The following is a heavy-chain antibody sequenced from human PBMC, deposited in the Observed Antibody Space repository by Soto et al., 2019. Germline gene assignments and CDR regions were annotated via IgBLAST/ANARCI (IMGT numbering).Heavy chain of an antibody. Sequence: EVQLVESGGGLVQPGRSLRLSCTASGFTFEDYAMHWVRQAPGKGLEWVSGISWNSGSTEYADSVKGRFTISRDNAMNSLYLQMNRPRVEDSALYYCAKDLFWGSSIEKARLRFVGDVWGKGTTVIVSS. V-gene: IGHV3-9*01. CDR1: GFTFEDYA. CDR3: AKDLFWGSSIEKARLRFVGDV. CDR2: ISWNSGST. D-gene: IGHD6-6*01. J-gene: IGHJ6*04.